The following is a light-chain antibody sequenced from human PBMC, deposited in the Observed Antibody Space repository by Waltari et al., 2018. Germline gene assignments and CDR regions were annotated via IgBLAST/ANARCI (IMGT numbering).Light chain of an antibody. J-gene: IGLJ3*02. CDR1: PNLFGSFNV. V-gene: IGLV2-11*01. Sequence: SALTQPRSVSGSPGQSVTLPCNGTPNLFGSFNVLPRYHQHPGKAPKLIILDVTNRPSGVPDRLSGSKSGSTASLTISGLRAEDEAEYYCCSYAGSYTWVFGGGTKLTVV. CDR2: DVT. CDR3: CSYAGSYTWV.